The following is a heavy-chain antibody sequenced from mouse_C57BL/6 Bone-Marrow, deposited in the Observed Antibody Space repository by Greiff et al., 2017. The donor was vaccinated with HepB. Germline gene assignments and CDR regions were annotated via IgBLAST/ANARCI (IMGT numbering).Heavy chain of an antibody. CDR3: ARPHYYGSLAWFAY. V-gene: IGHV1-20*01. Sequence: VQLQQSGPELVKPGDSVKISCKASGYSFTGYFMNWVMQSHGKSLEWIGRINPYNGDTFYNQKFKGKATLTVDKSSSTAHMELRSLTSEDSAVYYCARPHYYGSLAWFAYWGQGTLVTVSA. J-gene: IGHJ3*01. CDR2: INPYNGDT. D-gene: IGHD1-1*01. CDR1: GYSFTGYF.